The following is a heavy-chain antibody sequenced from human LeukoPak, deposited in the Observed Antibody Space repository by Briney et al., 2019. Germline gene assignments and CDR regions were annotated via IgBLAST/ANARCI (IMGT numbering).Heavy chain of an antibody. J-gene: IGHJ4*02. CDR3: ARGYHDFSGYWLSYFDY. CDR1: GGSISSSSYY. D-gene: IGHD3-22*01. Sequence: SETLSLTCTVSGGSISSSSYYWSWIRQPPGKGREWIGNIYYSGSTNYNPSLKSRVTISVDTSKNHFSLKLTSVTAADTAVYYCARGYHDFSGYWLSYFDYWGQGTLVTVSS. CDR2: IYYSGST. V-gene: IGHV4-61*03.